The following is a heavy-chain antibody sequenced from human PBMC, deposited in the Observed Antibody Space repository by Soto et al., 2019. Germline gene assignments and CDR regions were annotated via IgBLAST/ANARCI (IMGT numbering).Heavy chain of an antibody. CDR1: GYSFTSYW. V-gene: IGHV5-10-1*01. D-gene: IGHD3-10*01. CDR3: ARREGIDYYGSGSPPYGMDV. J-gene: IGHJ6*02. CDR2: IDASDSYT. Sequence: PGESLKISCKGSGYSFTSYWISWVRQMPGKGLEWMGRIDASDSYTNYSPSFQGHVTISADKSISTAYLQWSSLKASDTAMYYCARREGIDYYGSGSPPYGMDVWGQGTTVTVSS.